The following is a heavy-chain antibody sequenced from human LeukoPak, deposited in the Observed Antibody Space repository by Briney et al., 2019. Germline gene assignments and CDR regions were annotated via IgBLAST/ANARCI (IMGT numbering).Heavy chain of an antibody. D-gene: IGHD2-2*01. Sequence: SETLSLTCTVSGGSISGYYWSWIRQPPGKGLEWIGYIYYSGSTNYNPSLKSRVTISVDTSKNQFSLKLSSVTAADTAVYYCARIEQDCSSTSCYYRWFDPWGQGTLVTVSS. J-gene: IGHJ5*02. V-gene: IGHV4-59*01. CDR1: GGSISGYY. CDR2: IYYSGST. CDR3: ARIEQDCSSTSCYYRWFDP.